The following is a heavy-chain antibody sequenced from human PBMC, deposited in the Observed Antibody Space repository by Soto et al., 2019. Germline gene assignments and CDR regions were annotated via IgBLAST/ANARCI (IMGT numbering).Heavy chain of an antibody. CDR1: GYTFTSYD. CDR3: ARGRLLRYFDWLLFGDAFDI. CDR2: MNPNSGNT. D-gene: IGHD3-9*01. Sequence: QVQLVQSGAEVKKPGASVKVSCKASGYTFTSYDINWVRQATGQGLEWMGWMNPNSGNTGYAQKFQGRVTMTRNTFISTAYMELSSLRSEDTAVYYCARGRLLRYFDWLLFGDAFDIWGQGTMVTVSS. J-gene: IGHJ3*02. V-gene: IGHV1-8*01.